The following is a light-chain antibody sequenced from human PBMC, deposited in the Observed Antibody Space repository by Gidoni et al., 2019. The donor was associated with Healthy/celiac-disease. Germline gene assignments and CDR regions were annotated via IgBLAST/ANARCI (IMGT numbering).Light chain of an antibody. CDR3: SSYTGSITSV. CDR1: SSDVGGYNY. V-gene: IGLV2-14*01. Sequence: QSALTQPDSVSGSPGQSITISCTGTSSDVGGYNYVSWYQQHPGKAPNLMIYAVRTRPSGFSNRFSGSTSGNTASLTISGLQAEDEADYYCSSYTGSITSVFGGGTKLPVL. J-gene: IGLJ3*02. CDR2: AVR.